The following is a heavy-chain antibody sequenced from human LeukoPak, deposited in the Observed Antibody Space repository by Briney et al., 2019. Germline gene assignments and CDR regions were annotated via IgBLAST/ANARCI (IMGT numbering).Heavy chain of an antibody. CDR3: AREGKYYYDSSGSVRKYYFDY. J-gene: IGHJ4*02. CDR1: GGSISSSSYY. Sequence: SETLSLTCPVSGGSISSSSYYWGWIRQPPGKGLEWIGSIYYSGSTYYNPSLKSRVTISVDTSKNQFSLKLSSVTAADTAVYYCAREGKYYYDSSGSVRKYYFDYWGQGTLVTVSS. CDR2: IYYSGST. V-gene: IGHV4-39*07. D-gene: IGHD3-22*01.